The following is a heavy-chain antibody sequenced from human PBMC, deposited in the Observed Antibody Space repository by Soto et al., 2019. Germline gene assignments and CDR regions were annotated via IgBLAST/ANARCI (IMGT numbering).Heavy chain of an antibody. D-gene: IGHD2-15*01. V-gene: IGHV1-69*13. CDR1: GGTFSSYA. CDR3: AGWGRPPPGFRGYCGGGSCYFSWFDP. CDR2: IIPIFGTA. Sequence: SVKVSCKASGGTFSSYAISWVRQAPGQGLEWMGGIIPIFGTANYAQKFQGRVTITADESTSTAYMELSSLRSEDTAGYYCAGWGRPPPGFRGYCGGGSCYFSWFDPWGKGPLVTVPS. J-gene: IGHJ5*02.